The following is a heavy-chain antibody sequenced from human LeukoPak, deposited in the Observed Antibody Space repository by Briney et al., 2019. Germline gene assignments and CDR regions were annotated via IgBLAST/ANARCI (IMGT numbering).Heavy chain of an antibody. V-gene: IGHV3-23*01. CDR1: GFTFSSYA. CDR2: ISGSGGST. D-gene: IGHD2-15*01. CDR3: ARGVAQNGNPNYFDP. Sequence: GRSLRLSCAASGFTFSSYAMSWVRQAPGKGLEWVSAISGSGGSTYYADSVKGRFTISRDNSKNTLYLQMNSLRAEDTAVYSCARGVAQNGNPNYFDPWGRGTLVTVSS. J-gene: IGHJ5*02.